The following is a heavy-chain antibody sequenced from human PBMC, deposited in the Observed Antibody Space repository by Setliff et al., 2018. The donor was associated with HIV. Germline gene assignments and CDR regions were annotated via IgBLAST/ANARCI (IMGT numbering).Heavy chain of an antibody. V-gene: IGHV4-59*01. J-gene: IGHJ1*01. CDR3: ARDRGSGWYGYFQQ. Sequence: SETLSLTCIVSGGSIDNYYWNWVRQPPGKGPEWIGNMCHNENGVTTNQNPSLKGRVVMYLDRTKNEFSLSLFSATTADTAVYYCARDRGSGWYGYFQQWGQGSQVTVS. CDR2: MCHNENGVTT. CDR1: GGSIDNYY. D-gene: IGHD6-19*01.